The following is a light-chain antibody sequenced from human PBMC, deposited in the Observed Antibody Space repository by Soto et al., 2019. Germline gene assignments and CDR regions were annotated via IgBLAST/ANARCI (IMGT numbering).Light chain of an antibody. CDR1: QSVRSDY. J-gene: IGKJ4*01. CDR3: QQYGNSPHT. CDR2: GVS. Sequence: EIVLTQSPATLSLSPGDRATLSCRASQSVRSDYFAWYQQKPGQAPRVIIFGVSTRATAIPDRFTGSGSGTDFTLTTSRLEPEDFALYYCQQYGNSPHTFGGGTKVDIK. V-gene: IGKV3-20*01.